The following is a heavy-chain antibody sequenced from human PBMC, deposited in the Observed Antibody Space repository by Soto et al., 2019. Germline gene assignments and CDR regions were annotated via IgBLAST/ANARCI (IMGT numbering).Heavy chain of an antibody. CDR2: ITPMFGTA. V-gene: IGHV1-69*01. J-gene: IGHJ4*02. CDR3: TREGNYGEFNV. D-gene: IGHD1-7*01. Sequence: LVQSGAEVKKPGSPVKVSCEVSGVTFFSSHTFSWVRQAPGHGPEWMGGITPMFGTAKYAKRFQGRVTISADEPTTTAYLDLSSLTSEDTAVYYCTREGNYGEFNVWGQGTLVAVSS. CDR1: GVTFFSSHT.